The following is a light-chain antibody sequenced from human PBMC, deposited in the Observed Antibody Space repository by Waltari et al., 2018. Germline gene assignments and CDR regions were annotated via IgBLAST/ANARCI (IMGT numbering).Light chain of an antibody. J-gene: IGKJ4*01. Sequence: IVLTQSPGTLSLSPGERATLSCRASQTVKTTYLAWYQQKPGQAPTLLSYGASSRATGIPDRFSGSGSGTDFSLTISSLGPEDFAVYYCQQYDVSPLTFGGGTKVEIK. CDR2: GAS. V-gene: IGKV3-20*01. CDR1: QTVKTTY. CDR3: QQYDVSPLT.